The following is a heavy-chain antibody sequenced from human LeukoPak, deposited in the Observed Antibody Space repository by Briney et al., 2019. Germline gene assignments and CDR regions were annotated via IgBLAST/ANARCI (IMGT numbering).Heavy chain of an antibody. CDR1: GYTFTSYY. D-gene: IGHD3-10*01. CDR3: ARGVVRGVTEYYYYYYMDV. CDR2: INPSGGRT. J-gene: IGHJ6*03. Sequence: ASVKVSCKASGYTFTSYYMHWVRQAPGQGLEWMGIINPSGGRTSYAQKFQGRVTMTRDTSTSTVYMELSRLRSDDTAVYYCARGVVRGVTEYYYYYYMDVWGKGTTVTISS. V-gene: IGHV1-46*01.